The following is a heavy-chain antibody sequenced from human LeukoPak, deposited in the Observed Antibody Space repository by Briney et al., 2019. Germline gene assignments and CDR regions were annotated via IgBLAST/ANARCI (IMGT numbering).Heavy chain of an antibody. D-gene: IGHD2-2*02. V-gene: IGHV4-59*08. CDR3: ARGGVPAAIPPLGY. J-gene: IGHJ4*02. Sequence: ETLSLTCTVSGGSISSYYWSWIRQPPGKGLEWIGCIYYSGSTYYNPSLKSRVTISVDTSKNQFSLKLSSVTAADTAVYYCARGGVPAAIPPLGYWGQGTLVTVSS. CDR1: GGSISSYY. CDR2: IYYSGST.